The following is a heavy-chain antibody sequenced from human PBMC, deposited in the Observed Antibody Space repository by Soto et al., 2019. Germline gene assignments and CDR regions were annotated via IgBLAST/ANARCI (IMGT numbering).Heavy chain of an antibody. V-gene: IGHV3-30*04. Sequence: VVSRRISCAASGFTFSNHAIHWVRQAPGKGLEWVAVISDDGSSKYYADSVKGRFTISRDNSKNTVYLQMNSLRAEDTALYYCAKDSRGFRGYPAYWGQGTLVTVSS. J-gene: IGHJ4*02. CDR3: AKDSRGFRGYPAY. CDR2: ISDDGSSK. CDR1: GFTFSNHA. D-gene: IGHD5-12*01.